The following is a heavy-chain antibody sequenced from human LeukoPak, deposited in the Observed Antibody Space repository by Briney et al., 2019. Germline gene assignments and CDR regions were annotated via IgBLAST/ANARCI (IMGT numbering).Heavy chain of an antibody. J-gene: IGHJ4*02. CDR3: ARPNPLYWSCTTCLFDY. Sequence: ASVKVSCKASGYTFTGYYMHWVRQAPGQGFEWMGWINPNSGDTNYAQKFQGRVTMTRDTSISTAHMELSRLRSDDTAGYYCARPNPLYWSCTTCLFDYWGQGTLVTVSS. D-gene: IGHD2-2*01. V-gene: IGHV1-2*02. CDR2: INPNSGDT. CDR1: GYTFTGYY.